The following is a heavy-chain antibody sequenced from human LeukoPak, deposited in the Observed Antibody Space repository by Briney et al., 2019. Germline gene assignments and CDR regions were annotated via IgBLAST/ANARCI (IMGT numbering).Heavy chain of an antibody. CDR3: AKDSTGVAATDY. D-gene: IGHD6-19*01. Sequence: PGGSLRLSCAASGFTFSSYAMTWVRQAPGQGLEWVSAISASGGNTYYADSVKGQFTISRDNSKYTLYPQINSLRAEDTAVYYCAKDSTGVAATDYWGQGTLVTVSS. J-gene: IGHJ4*02. CDR2: ISASGGNT. V-gene: IGHV3-23*01. CDR1: GFTFSSYA.